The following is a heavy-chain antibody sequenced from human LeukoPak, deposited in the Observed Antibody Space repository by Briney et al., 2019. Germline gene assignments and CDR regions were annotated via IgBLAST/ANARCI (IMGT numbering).Heavy chain of an antibody. V-gene: IGHV1-69*01. CDR2: IIPIFGTA. D-gene: IGHD2-2*01. CDR1: GGTFSSYA. Sequence: ASVKVSCKASGGTFSSYAISWVRQAPGQGLEWMGGIIPIFGTANYAQKFQGRVTITADESTSTAYMELSSLRSEDTAVYYCARGGLGYCSSTSCYDGNYFDYWGQGTLVTVSS. J-gene: IGHJ4*02. CDR3: ARGGLGYCSSTSCYDGNYFDY.